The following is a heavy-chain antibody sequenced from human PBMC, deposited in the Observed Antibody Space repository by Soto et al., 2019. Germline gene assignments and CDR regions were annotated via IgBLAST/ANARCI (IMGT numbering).Heavy chain of an antibody. Sequence: PSETLSLTFTVSGGSISSSDSYWSWISQPPGKGREGIGYIHYSGSTYYNASLKSRVTISVDTSKNQFSLKLSSVTAADTAVYYCARVLGWSRVRGVAPNWFDPWGQGTLVTVSS. J-gene: IGHJ5*02. CDR3: ARVLGWSRVRGVAPNWFDP. V-gene: IGHV4-30-4*01. D-gene: IGHD3-10*01. CDR1: GGSISSSDSY. CDR2: IHYSGST.